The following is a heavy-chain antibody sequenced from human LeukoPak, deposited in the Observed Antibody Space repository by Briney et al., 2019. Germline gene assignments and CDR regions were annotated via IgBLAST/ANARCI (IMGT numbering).Heavy chain of an antibody. D-gene: IGHD3-9*01. J-gene: IGHJ4*02. CDR2: IYWNDDK. Sequence: ESGPTLVKPTQTLTLTCTFSGFSLSTSGVGVGWIRQPPGKALEWLALIYWNDDKRYSPSLKSRLTITKDTSKNQVVLTMTNMDPVETATYYCAHSPRRYDILTGEFDYWGQGTLVTVSS. CDR1: GFSLSTSGVG. CDR3: AHSPRRYDILTGEFDY. V-gene: IGHV2-5*01.